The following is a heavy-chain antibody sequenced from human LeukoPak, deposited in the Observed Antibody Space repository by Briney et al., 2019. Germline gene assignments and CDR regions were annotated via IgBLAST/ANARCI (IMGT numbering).Heavy chain of an antibody. CDR2: IYSGGST. J-gene: IGHJ4*02. V-gene: IGHV3-53*01. D-gene: IGHD3-22*01. CDR1: GFTFSSYA. CDR3: ARSLPYYYDSSGYSFDY. Sequence: GGSLRLSCAASGFTFSSYAMSWVRQAPGKGLEWVSVIYSGGSTYYADSVKGRFTISRDNSKNTLYLQMNSLRAEDTAVYYCARSLPYYYDSSGYSFDYWGQGTLVTVSS.